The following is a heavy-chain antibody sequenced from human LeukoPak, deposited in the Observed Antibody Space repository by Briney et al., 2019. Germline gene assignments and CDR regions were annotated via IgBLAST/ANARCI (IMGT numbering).Heavy chain of an antibody. V-gene: IGHV3-23*01. J-gene: IGHJ5*02. CDR1: GFTFSSYA. CDR3: ARVERSWFDP. Sequence: GGSLRLSCAASGFTFSSYAMSWVRQAPGKGLEWVSAISGSGGSTYYADSVKGRFTSSRDNSKNSLYLQMNSLRADDTAVYYCARVERSWFDPWGQGTLVTVSS. CDR2: ISGSGGST. D-gene: IGHD3-3*01.